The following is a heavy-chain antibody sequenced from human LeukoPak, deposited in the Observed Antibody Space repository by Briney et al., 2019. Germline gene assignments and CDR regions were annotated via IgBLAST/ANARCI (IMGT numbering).Heavy chain of an antibody. CDR3: ARDYYDFWSGSGRNGNDYYYYYYMDV. CDR1: GGTFSSYA. D-gene: IGHD3-3*01. CDR2: IIPIFGTA. J-gene: IGHJ6*03. Sequence: SVKVSCKXSGGTFSSYAISWVRQAPGQGLEWMGGIIPIFGTANYAQKFQGRVTITADESTSTAYMELSSLRSEDTAVYYCARDYYDFWSGSGRNGNDYYYYYYMDVWGKGTTVTVSS. V-gene: IGHV1-69*01.